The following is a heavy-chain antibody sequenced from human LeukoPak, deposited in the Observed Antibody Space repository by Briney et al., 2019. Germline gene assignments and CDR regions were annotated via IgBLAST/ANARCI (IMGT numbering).Heavy chain of an antibody. CDR2: ISGSGGST. Sequence: GGSLRLSCAASGFTFSSYAMSWVRQAPGKGLEWVSAISGSGGSTFYADSVKGRFTISRDNSKNTLYLQMNSLRAEDTAVYYCAKDRRDGYTADAFDNWGQGTMVTVSS. CDR3: AKDRRDGYTADAFDN. V-gene: IGHV3-23*01. CDR1: GFTFSSYA. D-gene: IGHD5-24*01. J-gene: IGHJ3*02.